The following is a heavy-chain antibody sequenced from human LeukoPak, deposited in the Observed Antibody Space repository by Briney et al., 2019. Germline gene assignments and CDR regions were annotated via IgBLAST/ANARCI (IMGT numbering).Heavy chain of an antibody. J-gene: IGHJ4*02. CDR3: ARDPNLRGYSYETPYDY. D-gene: IGHD5-18*01. CDR1: GFTFSDYY. V-gene: IGHV3-11*01. CDR2: ISSSGSTI. Sequence: PGGSLRLSCAASGFTFSDYYMSWIRQAPGKGLEWVSYISSSGSTIYYADSVKGRFTISRDSAKNSLYLQMNSLRAEDTAVYYCARDPNLRGYSYETPYDYWGQGTLVTVSS.